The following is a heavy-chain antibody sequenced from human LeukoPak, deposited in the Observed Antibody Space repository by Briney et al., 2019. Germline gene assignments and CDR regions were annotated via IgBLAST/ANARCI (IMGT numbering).Heavy chain of an antibody. J-gene: IGHJ3*02. V-gene: IGHV4-61*05. D-gene: IGHD3-10*01. CDR3: ARLRRSGYGSGSYYNEPFDI. CDR1: GGSISSSSYY. Sequence: SETLSLTCTVSGGSISSSSYYWGWIRQPPGKGLEWNGYIYYSGSTNYNPSLKSRVTISVDTSKNQFSLKLSSVTAADTAVYYSARLRRSGYGSGSYYNEPFDIWGQGTMVTVSS. CDR2: IYYSGST.